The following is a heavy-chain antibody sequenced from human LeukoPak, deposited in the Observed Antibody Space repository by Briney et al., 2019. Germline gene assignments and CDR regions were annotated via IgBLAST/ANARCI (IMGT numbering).Heavy chain of an antibody. V-gene: IGHV3-48*02. CDR3: ARDRVRYSSGWYAGFDY. D-gene: IGHD6-19*01. CDR2: ISSSSSTI. J-gene: IGHJ4*02. Sequence: GGSLRLSCAASGFTFSSYSMNWVRQAPGKGLEWVSYISSSSSTIYYADSVKGRFAISRDSAKNSLYLQMNSLRDEDTAVYYCARDRVRYSSGWYAGFDYWGQGTLVTVSS. CDR1: GFTFSSYS.